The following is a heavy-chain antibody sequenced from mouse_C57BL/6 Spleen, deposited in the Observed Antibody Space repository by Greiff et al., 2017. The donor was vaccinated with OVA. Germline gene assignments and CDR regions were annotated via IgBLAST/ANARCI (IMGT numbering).Heavy chain of an antibody. CDR2: INPYNGDT. V-gene: IGHV1-20*01. J-gene: IGHJ2*01. CDR1: GYSFTGYF. Sequence: EVQLQESGPELVKPGDSVKISCKASGYSFTGYFMNWVMQSHGKSLEWIGRINPYNGDTFYNQKFKGKATLTVDKSSSTAHMELRSLTSEDSAVYYCARSTVADYFDYWGQGTTLTVSS. D-gene: IGHD1-1*01. CDR3: ARSTVADYFDY.